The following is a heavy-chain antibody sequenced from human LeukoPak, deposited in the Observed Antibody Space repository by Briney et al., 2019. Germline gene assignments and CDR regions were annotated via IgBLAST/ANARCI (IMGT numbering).Heavy chain of an antibody. CDR2: ISSSSSYI. V-gene: IGHV3-21*01. Sequence: GSLRLSCAASGFTFSSYSMNWVRQAPGKGLEWVSSISSSSSYIYYADSVKGRFTISRDNAKNSLYLQMNSLRAEDAAVYYCARDVIAVAGTSWGQGTLVTVSS. D-gene: IGHD6-19*01. J-gene: IGHJ4*02. CDR3: ARDVIAVAGTS. CDR1: GFTFSSYS.